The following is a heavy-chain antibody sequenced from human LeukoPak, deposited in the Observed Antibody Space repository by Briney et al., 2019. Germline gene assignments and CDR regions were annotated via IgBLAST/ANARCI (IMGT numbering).Heavy chain of an antibody. CDR1: GYTFTGYY. V-gene: IGHV1-2*02. CDR2: INPNSGGT. D-gene: IGHD5-18*01. CDR3: ARDRSEYRYGLFDY. Sequence: ASVKVSCKASGYTFTGYYMHWVRQPPGQGREWMGWINPNSGGTNYEQKFQGRVTMTRDTSISTAYMELSRRRSDDTAVYYCARDRSEYRYGLFDYWGQGTLVTVSS. J-gene: IGHJ4*02.